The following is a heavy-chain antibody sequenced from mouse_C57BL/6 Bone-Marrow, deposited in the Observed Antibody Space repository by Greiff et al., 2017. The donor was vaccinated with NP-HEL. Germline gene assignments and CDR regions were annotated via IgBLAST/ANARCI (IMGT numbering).Heavy chain of an antibody. CDR2: IDPENGDT. J-gene: IGHJ3*01. Sequence: EVKLMESGAELVRPGASVKLSCTASGFNIKDDYMHWVKQRPEQGLEWIGWIDPENGDTEYASKFQGKATITADTSSNTAYLQLSSLTSEDTAVYYCTTQVARNWGQGTLVTVSA. D-gene: IGHD1-1*01. V-gene: IGHV14-4*01. CDR1: GFNIKDDY. CDR3: TTQVARN.